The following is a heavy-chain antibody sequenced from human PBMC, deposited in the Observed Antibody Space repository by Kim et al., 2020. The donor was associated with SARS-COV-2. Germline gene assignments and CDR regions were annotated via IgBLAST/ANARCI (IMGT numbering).Heavy chain of an antibody. Sequence: YAQKFQGRVTMTRDTSTSTGYMELSSLRSEDTAVYYCARDRGLGGAGFDYWGQGTLVTVSS. V-gene: IGHV1-46*01. CDR3: ARDRGLGGAGFDY. D-gene: IGHD1-26*01. J-gene: IGHJ4*02.